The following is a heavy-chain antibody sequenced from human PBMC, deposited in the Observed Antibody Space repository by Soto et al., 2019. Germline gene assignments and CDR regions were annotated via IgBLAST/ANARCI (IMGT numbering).Heavy chain of an antibody. J-gene: IGHJ4*02. CDR2: ISGYNAET. Sequence: QVQLVQSGAEVKQPGASVKVSCKTSGYLFNSYGLSWVRQAPGQGLEWMGWISGYNAETTYVQKFQGRGIMTIDTSTSTAYMELRRLRFYDTAVYYCARDETYSSYYFDYWGQGTLGTDSS. V-gene: IGHV1-18*04. CDR3: ARDETYSSYYFDY. D-gene: IGHD4-4*01. CDR1: GYLFNSYG.